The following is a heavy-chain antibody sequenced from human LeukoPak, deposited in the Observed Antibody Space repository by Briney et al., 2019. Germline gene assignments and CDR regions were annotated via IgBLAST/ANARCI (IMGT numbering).Heavy chain of an antibody. V-gene: IGHV3-48*01. CDR1: GFTFSSYG. CDR2: INAGSSTT. J-gene: IGHJ4*02. Sequence: GGSLRLSCTASGFTFSSYGISWVRQAPGKGLEWISYINAGSSTTYYADSVKGRFTISRDDDKNSLYLQMHGLRAEDTAVYYCARDAMGRGDYWGQGTLVTVSS. CDR3: ARDAMGRGDY. D-gene: IGHD3-16*01.